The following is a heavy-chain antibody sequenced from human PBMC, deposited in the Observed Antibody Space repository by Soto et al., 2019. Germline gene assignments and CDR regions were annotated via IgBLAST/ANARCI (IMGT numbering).Heavy chain of an antibody. J-gene: IGHJ6*02. D-gene: IGHD1-26*01. CDR3: ARIIVGATRLHYYYYGMAV. V-gene: IGHV6-1*01. CDR2: TYYRSKWYN. CDR1: GDSVSSNSAA. Sequence: SQTLSLTCAISGDSVSSNSAAWNWIRQSPSRGLEWLGRTYYRSKWYNDYAVSVKSRITINPDTSKNQFSLQLNSVTPEDTAVYYCARIIVGATRLHYYYYGMAVWGQGTTVTVSS.